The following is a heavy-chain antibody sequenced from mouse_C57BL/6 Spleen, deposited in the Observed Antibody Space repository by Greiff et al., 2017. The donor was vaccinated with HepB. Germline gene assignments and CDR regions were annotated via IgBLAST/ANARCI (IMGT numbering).Heavy chain of an antibody. J-gene: IGHJ2*01. Sequence: EVQVVESGGGLVKPGGSLKLSCAASGFTFSSYAMSWVRQTPEKRLEWVATISDGGSYTYYPDNVKGRFTISRDNAKNNLYLQMSHLKSEDTAMYYCARERVLRYFDYWGQGTTLTVSS. V-gene: IGHV5-4*01. CDR2: ISDGGSYT. D-gene: IGHD1-1*01. CDR3: ARERVLRYFDY. CDR1: GFTFSSYA.